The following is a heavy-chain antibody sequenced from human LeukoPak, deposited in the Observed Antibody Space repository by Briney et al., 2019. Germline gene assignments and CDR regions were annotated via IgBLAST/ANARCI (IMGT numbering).Heavy chain of an antibody. V-gene: IGHV1-24*01. CDR2: FDPEDGET. CDR1: GYTPTELS. D-gene: IGHD6-6*01. J-gene: IGHJ3*02. Sequence: ASVKVSCKVSGYTPTELSMHWVRQAPGKGLEWMGGFDPEDGETIYAQKFQGRVTMTEDTSTDTAYMELSSLRSEDTAVYYCATDMTPAGIAARPEAFDIWGQGTMVTVSS. CDR3: ATDMTPAGIAARPEAFDI.